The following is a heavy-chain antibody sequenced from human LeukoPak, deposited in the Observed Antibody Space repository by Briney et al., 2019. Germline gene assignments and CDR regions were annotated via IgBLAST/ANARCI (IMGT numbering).Heavy chain of an antibody. J-gene: IGHJ6*03. CDR2: IYTSGST. CDR1: GGSISSYY. Sequence: PSETLSLTCTVSGGSISSYYWSWIRQPAGKGLEWIGRIYTSGSTNYNPSLKSRVTMSVDTSKNQFSLKLSSVTAADTAVYYCARDHPARAIFGVVDYYYYMDVWGKGTTVTVSS. CDR3: ARDHPARAIFGVVDYYYYMDV. D-gene: IGHD3-3*01. V-gene: IGHV4-4*07.